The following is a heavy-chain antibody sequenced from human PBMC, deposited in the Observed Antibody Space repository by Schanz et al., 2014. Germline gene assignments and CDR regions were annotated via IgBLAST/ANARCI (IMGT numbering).Heavy chain of an antibody. J-gene: IGHJ4*02. Sequence: EVQLLESGGGLVQPGGSLRLSCTVSGFTVNNYAMNWVRQAPGRGLEWVSGITRQGTTYYADFVKGGFSISRDPSSNTLYLQMNSLRADDSAIYYCAKDLPISEWRAFDVWGQGTLVTVSS. V-gene: IGHV3-23*01. CDR1: GFTVNNYA. CDR2: ITRQGTT. D-gene: IGHD3-3*01. CDR3: AKDLPISEWRAFDV.